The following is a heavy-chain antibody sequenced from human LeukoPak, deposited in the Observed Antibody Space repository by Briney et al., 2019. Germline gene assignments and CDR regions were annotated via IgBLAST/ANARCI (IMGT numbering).Heavy chain of an antibody. V-gene: IGHV3-30-3*01. CDR3: ARDMFSGGSCYDY. Sequence: GGSLRLSCAASGFTFRNYTMFWVRQAPGKGLEWVAVISDDGSNNYYADSVKGRFTVSRDNSKNTLYLGMNSLRAEDTAVYYCARDMFSGGSCYDYWGQGTLVTVSS. J-gene: IGHJ4*02. CDR2: ISDDGSNN. D-gene: IGHD2-15*01. CDR1: GFTFRNYT.